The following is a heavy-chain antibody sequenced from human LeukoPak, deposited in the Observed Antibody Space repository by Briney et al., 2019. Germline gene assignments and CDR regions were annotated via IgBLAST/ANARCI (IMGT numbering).Heavy chain of an antibody. Sequence: SETLSLTCTVSGGSIGSYYWSWIRQPAGKGLEWIGRIYTSGSTNYNPSLKSRVTMSVDTSKNQFSLKLSSVTAADTAVYYCVRDVWDNWTPNWFDPWGQGTLVTVSS. J-gene: IGHJ5*02. CDR3: VRDVWDNWTPNWFDP. CDR1: GGSIGSYY. CDR2: IYTSGST. D-gene: IGHD1-20*01. V-gene: IGHV4-4*07.